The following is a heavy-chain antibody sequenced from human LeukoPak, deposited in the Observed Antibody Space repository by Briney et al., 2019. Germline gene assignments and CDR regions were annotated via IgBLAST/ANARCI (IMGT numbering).Heavy chain of an antibody. D-gene: IGHD3-22*01. CDR2: IRYDGSNK. CDR3: AKSDDYYDSPGAFDI. J-gene: IGHJ3*02. Sequence: GGSLRLSCAASGFTFSSYGMHWVRQAPGKGLEWVAFIRYDGSNKYYADSVKGRFTISRDNSKNTLCLQMNSLRAEDTAVHYCAKSDDYYDSPGAFDIWGQGTMVTVSS. V-gene: IGHV3-30*02. CDR1: GFTFSSYG.